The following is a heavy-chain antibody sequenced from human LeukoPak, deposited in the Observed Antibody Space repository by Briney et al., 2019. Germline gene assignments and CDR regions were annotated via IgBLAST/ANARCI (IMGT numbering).Heavy chain of an antibody. D-gene: IGHD1-26*01. CDR2: IFKGGT. J-gene: IGHJ5*02. Sequence: SQTLSLTCAVSGGSIRSDGSSWSWIRQPPGKGLECIGFIFKGGTYYNPSLNSRLAISEDRSKNQFSLRLTSVTAADTAIYYCAKDTSDDFYSGTSRWFDPWGQGILVTVSS. CDR1: GGSIRSDGSS. CDR3: AKDTSDDFYSGTSRWFDP. V-gene: IGHV4-30-2*01.